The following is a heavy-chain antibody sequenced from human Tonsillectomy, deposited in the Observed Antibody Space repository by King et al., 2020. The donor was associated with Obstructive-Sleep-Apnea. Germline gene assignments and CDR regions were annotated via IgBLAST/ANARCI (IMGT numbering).Heavy chain of an antibody. V-gene: IGHV3-21*01. CDR2: ISSSSSYI. J-gene: IGHJ5*02. CDR3: ARDASKVLLWFGETEYNWFDP. D-gene: IGHD3-10*01. Sequence: VQLVESGGGLVKPGGSLRLSCAASGFTFSSYSMTWVRQAPGKGLEWVASISSSSSYIYYADSVKGRFTISRDNAKNSLYLQMNSLRAEDTAVYYCARDASKVLLWFGETEYNWFDPWGQGTLVTVSS. CDR1: GFTFSSYS.